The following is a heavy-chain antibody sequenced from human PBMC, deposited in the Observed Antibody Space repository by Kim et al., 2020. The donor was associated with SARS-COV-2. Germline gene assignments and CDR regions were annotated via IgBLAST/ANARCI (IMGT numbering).Heavy chain of an antibody. J-gene: IGHJ3*02. CDR1: GFTFSSYG. V-gene: IGHV3-33*01. Sequence: GGSLRLSCAASGFTFSSYGMHWVRQAPGKGLEWVAVIWYDGSNKYYADSVKGRFTISRDNSKNTLYLQMNSLRAEDTAVYYCARALYYYDSSGSDAFDIWGQGTMVTVSS. CDR3: ARALYYYDSSGSDAFDI. D-gene: IGHD3-22*01. CDR2: IWYDGSNK.